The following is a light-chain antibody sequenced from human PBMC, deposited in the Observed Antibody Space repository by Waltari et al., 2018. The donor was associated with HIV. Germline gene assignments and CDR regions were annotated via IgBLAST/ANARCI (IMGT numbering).Light chain of an antibody. CDR2: KNN. CDR1: SSNIGRNA. J-gene: IGLJ3*02. CDR3: AAWDAYLRGV. V-gene: IGLV1-47*01. Sequence: QSVLTQPPSASGTPGQRVTMSCSGSSSNIGRNAVYWYQQLPGMAPKILIYKNNQRPSGVPDRFSGSKSGTSASLAINGLRSEDEADYYCAAWDAYLRGVFGGVTKLTVL.